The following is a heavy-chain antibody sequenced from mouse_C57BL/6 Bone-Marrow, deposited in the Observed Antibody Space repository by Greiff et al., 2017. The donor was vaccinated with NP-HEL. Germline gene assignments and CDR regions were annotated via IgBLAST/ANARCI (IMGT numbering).Heavy chain of an antibody. CDR3: ARYASYYYYYAMDY. CDR2: IRNKANGYTT. CDR1: GFTFTDYY. J-gene: IGHJ4*01. Sequence: EVQLVESGGGLVQPGGSLSLSCAASGFTFTDYYMNWVRQPPGKALEWLGFIRNKANGYTTEYSASVKGRFTISRDNSQSILYLQMNALSAEDSATYDCARYASYYYYYAMDYWGQGTSVTVSS. D-gene: IGHD2-12*01. V-gene: IGHV7-3*01.